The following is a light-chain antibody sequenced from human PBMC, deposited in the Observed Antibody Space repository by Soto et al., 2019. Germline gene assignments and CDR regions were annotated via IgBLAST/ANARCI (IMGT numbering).Light chain of an antibody. CDR2: DAS. CDR1: HDVSRN. J-gene: IGKJ4*01. CDR3: QQYSSMVS. V-gene: IGKV1-33*01. Sequence: DIQMTQSPSSLSASVGDRVTIACQSSHDVSRNLNSLQQKPGEAPKLLIYDASNLERGVPSRFSGSGSGTVFTLIISSLQPEDVATYYWQQYSSMVSFGGGTAIEIK.